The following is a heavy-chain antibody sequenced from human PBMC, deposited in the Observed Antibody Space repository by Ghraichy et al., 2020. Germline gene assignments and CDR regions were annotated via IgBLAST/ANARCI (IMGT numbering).Heavy chain of an antibody. J-gene: IGHJ2*01. Sequence: GGSLRLSCAASGFTFSSYWMHWVRQAPGKGLVWVSRISSDVITTTYADSVKGRFTISRDNAKNTLYLQMNSLRAEDTAVYYCARVSYYDSSNWYFDLWGRGTLVTVSS. V-gene: IGHV3-74*01. CDR2: ISSDVITT. CDR1: GFTFSSYW. D-gene: IGHD3-22*01. CDR3: ARVSYYDSSNWYFDL.